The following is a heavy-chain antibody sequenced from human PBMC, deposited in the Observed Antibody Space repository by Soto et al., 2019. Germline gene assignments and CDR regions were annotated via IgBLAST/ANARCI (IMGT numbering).Heavy chain of an antibody. CDR2: IIPIFGTA. V-gene: IGHV1-69*13. J-gene: IGHJ6*02. D-gene: IGHD3-22*01. CDR3: ARGVIVVVITTDYYYYGMDV. CDR1: GGTFSSYA. Sequence: VKVSCKASGGTFSSYAISWVRQAPGQGLEWMGGIIPIFGTANYAQKFQGRVTITADESTSTAYMELSSLRSEDTAVYYCARGVIVVVITTDYYYYGMDVWGQGTTVTVSS.